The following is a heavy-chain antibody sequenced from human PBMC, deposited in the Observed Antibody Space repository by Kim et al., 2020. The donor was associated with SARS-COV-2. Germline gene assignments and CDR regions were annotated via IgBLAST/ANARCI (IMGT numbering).Heavy chain of an antibody. J-gene: IGHJ4*02. CDR3: ARDGTTRNGGYYFDY. D-gene: IGHD1-1*01. Sequence: PKFQGRDTITRDTSAGTAYMELSSLRSEDTAVYYCARDGTTRNGGYYFDYWGQGALVTVSS. V-gene: IGHV1-3*01.